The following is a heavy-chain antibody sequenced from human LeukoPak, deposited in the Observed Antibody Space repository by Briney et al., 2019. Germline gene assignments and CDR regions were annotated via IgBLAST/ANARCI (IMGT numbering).Heavy chain of an antibody. V-gene: IGHV3-48*04. Sequence: GGSLRLSCTASGFPFSDYSMNWVRQAPGKGLEWISYIGISRGNTKYADTVKGRFTISADNASNSLYLQMNSLRVEDTAVYYCARDHNYAFDNWGQGTLVSVSS. J-gene: IGHJ4*02. D-gene: IGHD1-1*01. CDR1: GFPFSDYS. CDR2: IGISRGNT. CDR3: ARDHNYAFDN.